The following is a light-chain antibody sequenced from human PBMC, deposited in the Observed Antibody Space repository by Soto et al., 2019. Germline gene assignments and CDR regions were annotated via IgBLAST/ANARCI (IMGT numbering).Light chain of an antibody. CDR2: GVS. J-gene: IGLJ1*01. CDR3: STYRAISTYV. V-gene: IGLV2-14*01. Sequence: VLTQPGTVCGSLAQSTTISCTATSIDIGGLNYVPWFQQRPGKAPKLIMYGVSNRPSGLSYRFSGSKSGKTASLTISGLQAEDEADYYCSTYRAISTYVFGGGTKV. CDR1: SIDIGGLNY.